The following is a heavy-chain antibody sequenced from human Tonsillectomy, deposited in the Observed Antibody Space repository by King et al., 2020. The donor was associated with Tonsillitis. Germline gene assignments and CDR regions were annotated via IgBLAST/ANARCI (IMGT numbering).Heavy chain of an antibody. D-gene: IGHD3-22*01. CDR1: GGSISSYY. J-gene: IGHJ3*02. V-gene: IGHV4-59*01. Sequence: VQLQESGPGLVKPSETLSLTCTVSGGSISSYYWSWIRQPPGKGLEWIGYIYYSGSTNYNPSLKGRVTISVDKSKNQFSLKLSSVTAADTAGYYCARDWDFYDSSEGHAFDIWGQGTMVTVSS. CDR2: IYYSGST. CDR3: ARDWDFYDSSEGHAFDI.